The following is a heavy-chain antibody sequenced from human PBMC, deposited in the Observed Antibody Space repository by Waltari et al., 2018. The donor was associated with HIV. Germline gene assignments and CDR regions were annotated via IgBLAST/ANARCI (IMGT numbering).Heavy chain of an antibody. CDR1: GFTFDDYA. V-gene: IGHV3-9*01. J-gene: IGHJ4*02. Sequence: EVQLVESGGGLVQPGRFLRLSCAASGFTFDDYAMHWVRQAPGKGLEWVSGISWNSGSIGYADSVKGRFTISRDNAKNSLYLQMNSLRAEDTALYYCAKSGGITKFDYWGQGTLVTVSS. D-gene: IGHD3-10*01. CDR2: ISWNSGSI. CDR3: AKSGGITKFDY.